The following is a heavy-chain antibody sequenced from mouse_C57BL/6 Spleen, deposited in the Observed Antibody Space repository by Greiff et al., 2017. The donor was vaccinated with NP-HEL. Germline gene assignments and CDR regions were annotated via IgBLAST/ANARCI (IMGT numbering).Heavy chain of an antibody. J-gene: IGHJ2*01. CDR1: GFTFSDAW. CDR3: TRHAEEGYFDY. V-gene: IGHV6-6*01. CDR2: IRNKANNHAT. Sequence: EVQRVESGGGLVQPGGSMKLSCAASGFTFSDAWMDWVRQSPEKGLEWVAEIRNKANNHATYYAESVKGRFTISRDDSKSSVYLQMNSLRAEDTGIYYCTRHAEEGYFDYWGQGTTLTVSS.